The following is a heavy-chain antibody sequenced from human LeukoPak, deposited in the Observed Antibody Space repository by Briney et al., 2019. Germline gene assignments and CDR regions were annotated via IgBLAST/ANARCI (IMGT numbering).Heavy chain of an antibody. D-gene: IGHD3-3*01. Sequence: PGGSLRLSCALSGFTFSDYFMSWLRQAPGEGLEWVSYISSSSTSRNYADSVTGRFTISRDNAKSTLYRQLNSLRAERTEGFYCARDRGRVVGEYFDNWGQGTLVTVSS. CDR3: ARDRGRVVGEYFDN. CDR1: GFTFSDYF. V-gene: IGHV3-11*05. J-gene: IGHJ4*02. CDR2: ISSSSTSR.